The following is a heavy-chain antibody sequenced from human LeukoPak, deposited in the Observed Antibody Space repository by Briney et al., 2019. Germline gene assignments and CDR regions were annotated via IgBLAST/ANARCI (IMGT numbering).Heavy chain of an antibody. D-gene: IGHD5-12*01. CDR3: AKGDVVTAIFPLDY. CDR1: GFTCSSYA. CDR2: ISGSGGTT. V-gene: IGHV3-23*01. Sequence: GGSLRLSCAASGFTCSSYAMSWVRQAPGKGLEWVSGISGSGGTTYYADSVQGRFTISRDNSKKTLFLQMSSLRAEDTAVYYCAKGDVVTAIFPLDYWGQGTLVIVSS. J-gene: IGHJ4*02.